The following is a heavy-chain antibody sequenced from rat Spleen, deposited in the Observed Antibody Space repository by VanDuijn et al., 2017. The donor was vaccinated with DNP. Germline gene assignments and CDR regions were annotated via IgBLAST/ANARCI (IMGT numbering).Heavy chain of an antibody. V-gene: IGHV5-20*01. CDR1: GFTFSNHD. CDR3: TTDAAY. Sequence: EVQLVESGGGLVQPGRSMKLSCAASGFTFSNHDMAWVRQAPTKGLEWVAYISYDGGSIYYRDSVKGRFTMSRDNAMSSLYLQMDSLRSEDTATYYCTTDAAYWGQGTLVTVSS. CDR2: ISYDGGSI. J-gene: IGHJ3*01.